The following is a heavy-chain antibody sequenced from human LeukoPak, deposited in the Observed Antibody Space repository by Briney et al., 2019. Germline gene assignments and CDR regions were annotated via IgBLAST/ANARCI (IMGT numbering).Heavy chain of an antibody. J-gene: IGHJ3*02. V-gene: IGHV3-53*01. CDR3: AKDHYYDSSGYAFDI. CDR1: GFTVSSNY. D-gene: IGHD3-22*01. Sequence: GSLRLSCAASGFTVSSNYMSWVRQAPGKGLEWVSVIYSGGSTYYADSVKGRFTISRDNSKNTLYLQMNSLRAEDTAVYYCAKDHYYDSSGYAFDIWGQGTMVTVSS. CDR2: IYSGGST.